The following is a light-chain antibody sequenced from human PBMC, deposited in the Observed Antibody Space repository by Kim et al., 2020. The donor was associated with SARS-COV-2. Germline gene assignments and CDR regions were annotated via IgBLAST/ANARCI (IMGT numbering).Light chain of an antibody. Sequence: QLVLTQSPSASASLGASVKLTCTLNSGHSNYAIAWHQQQPEKGPRYLMKLNSDGSHSKGDGIPDRFSGSSSGAERYLTISSLQSEDEADYYCQTWGTDTVVFGGGNQLTVL. J-gene: IGLJ2*01. CDR3: QTWGTDTVV. V-gene: IGLV4-69*01. CDR2: LNSDGSH. CDR1: SGHSNYA.